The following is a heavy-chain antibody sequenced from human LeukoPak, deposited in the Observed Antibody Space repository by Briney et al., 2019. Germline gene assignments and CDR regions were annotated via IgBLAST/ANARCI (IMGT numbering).Heavy chain of an antibody. CDR2: IIPIFGKA. CDR3: ARDGYSSGWYGPDAFDI. CDR1: GRTFTCYA. Sequence: ASVTVSCKASGRTFTCYAISWVRQAPGPGIEWMGWIIPIFGKANYSQKFQGRVTITTDESTSTAYMELSSLRSEDTAVYYCARDGYSSGWYGPDAFDIWGQGTMVTVSS. D-gene: IGHD6-19*01. V-gene: IGHV1-69*05. J-gene: IGHJ3*02.